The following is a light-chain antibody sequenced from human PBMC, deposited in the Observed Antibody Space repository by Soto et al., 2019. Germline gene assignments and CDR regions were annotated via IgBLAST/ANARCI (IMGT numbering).Light chain of an antibody. J-gene: IGKJ1*01. CDR3: QQDNSYWT. Sequence: DIQMTQSPSTLSASVGDRVTITCRASQSISRWLAGYHQKPGKAPKLVIYKAASLESGVPPRFSGSGSGTEFTLTLSSLQPEDLGTYYWQQDNSYWTFGQGTKVAIK. CDR1: QSISRW. CDR2: KAA. V-gene: IGKV1-5*03.